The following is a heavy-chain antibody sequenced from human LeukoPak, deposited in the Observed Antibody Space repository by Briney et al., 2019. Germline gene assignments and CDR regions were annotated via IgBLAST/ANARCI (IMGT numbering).Heavy chain of an antibody. Sequence: PSQTLSLTCAISGDSVSSDSAAWKWIRHSPSRGLEWLGRTYYRSKWYHDSAVSVKSRITINPDTSKNQFSLQLNSVTPEDTAVYYCAGGQRSRTFDYWGQGTLVTVSS. D-gene: IGHD1-7*01. CDR1: GDSVSSDSAA. CDR3: AGGQRSRTFDY. J-gene: IGHJ4*02. V-gene: IGHV6-1*01. CDR2: TYYRSKWYH.